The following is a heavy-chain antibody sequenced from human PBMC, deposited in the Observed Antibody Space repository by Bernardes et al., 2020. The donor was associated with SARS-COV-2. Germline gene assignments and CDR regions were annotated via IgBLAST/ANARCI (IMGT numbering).Heavy chain of an antibody. CDR2: IWSVGSNK. CDR1: GFTFTTYG. D-gene: IGHD3-22*01. V-gene: IGHV3-30*02. J-gene: IGHJ3*02. CDR3: ARSWGSYYDPDDAFDI. Sequence: GGSLRLSCAPSGFTFTTYGMHWVRPAPGKWLEWVAFIWSVGSNKYYADSVKGRFTISRDNSKNTLYLQMNSLRAEDTAVYYCARSWGSYYDPDDAFDIWGKGTMVTVSS.